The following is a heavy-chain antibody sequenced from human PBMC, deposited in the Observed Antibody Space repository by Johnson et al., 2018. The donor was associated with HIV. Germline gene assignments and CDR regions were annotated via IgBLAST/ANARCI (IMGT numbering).Heavy chain of an antibody. D-gene: IGHD6-13*01. J-gene: IGHJ3*02. CDR1: GFTFSNAW. Sequence: VQLVESGGGLVQPGRSLRLSCAASGFTFSNAWMHWIRQAPGKGLEWVSVIYSGGSTYYADSVKGRFTISRDNSKNTLYLQMNSLRAEDTAVYYCAKDQWSSSWTNDAFDIWGQGTMVTVSS. CDR3: AKDQWSSSWTNDAFDI. CDR2: IYSGGST. V-gene: IGHV3-66*01.